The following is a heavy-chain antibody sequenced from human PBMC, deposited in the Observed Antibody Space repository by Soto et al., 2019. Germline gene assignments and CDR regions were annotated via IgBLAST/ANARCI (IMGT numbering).Heavy chain of an antibody. CDR3: TNDDPIGDFRVSIMVH. D-gene: IGHD3-10*01. CDR2: VTDSGSTT. Sequence: EVQLLESGGGLVQPGGSLRLSCAASGFTFTTYAMSWVRQAPGKGLGWVSVVTDSGSTTYYADSVKGRFTISRDNSKYAVYLQMTSLRAEDTAVYYCTNDDPIGDFRVSIMVHWGQGNLVTVSS. V-gene: IGHV3-23*01. CDR1: GFTFTTYA. J-gene: IGHJ4*02.